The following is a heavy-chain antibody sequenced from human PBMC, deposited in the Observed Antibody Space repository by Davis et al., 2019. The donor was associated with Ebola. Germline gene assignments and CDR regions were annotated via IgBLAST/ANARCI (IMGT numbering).Heavy chain of an antibody. V-gene: IGHV4-59*08. D-gene: IGHD6-13*01. J-gene: IGHJ5*02. CDR1: GDSISSSY. CDR2: IYYNAIN. CDR3: ARHGRAAGMSWFDP. Sequence: MPSETLSLTCTVSGDSISSSYCTCTRQPPGKGLEWIGYIYYNAINIYNPSFKSRFTISVDMSKNQFSLNLISVTAADTAVYYGARHGRAAGMSWFDPWGQGALVTVSS.